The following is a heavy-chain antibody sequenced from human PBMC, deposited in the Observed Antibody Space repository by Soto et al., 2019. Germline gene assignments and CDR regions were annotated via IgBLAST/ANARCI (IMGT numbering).Heavy chain of an antibody. J-gene: IGHJ4*02. V-gene: IGHV4-59*02. CDR3: ARDMHAGFTHYLNX. Sequence: SDPLSLTFFVSGGSVTSPHWSWIRQFTGQGLEWISYTSYTGNTNYHPSLQSLVTISLDTSKKQLYLKLTSMTAAETAVYYCARDMHAGFTHYLNXWGQGTLVTVS. CDR1: GGSVTSPH. CDR2: TSYTGNT. D-gene: IGHD2-8*01.